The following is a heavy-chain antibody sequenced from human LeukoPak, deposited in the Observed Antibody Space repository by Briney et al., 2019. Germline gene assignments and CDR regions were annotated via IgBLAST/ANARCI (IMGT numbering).Heavy chain of an antibody. V-gene: IGHV1-18*01. CDR1: GYTFTSYG. Sequence: ASVKVSCKASGYTFTSYGISWARQAPGQGLEWMGWISAYNGNTNYAQKLQGRVTMTTDTSTSTAYMELRSLRSDDTAVYYCARAGSQWLQTEAIDYWGQGTLVTVSS. D-gene: IGHD5-24*01. J-gene: IGHJ4*02. CDR3: ARAGSQWLQTEAIDY. CDR2: ISAYNGNT.